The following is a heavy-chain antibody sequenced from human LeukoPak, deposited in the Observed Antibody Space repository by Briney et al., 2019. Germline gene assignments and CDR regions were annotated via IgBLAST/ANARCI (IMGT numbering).Heavy chain of an antibody. V-gene: IGHV3-7*01. D-gene: IGHD1-26*01. J-gene: IGHJ4*02. CDR3: VRAGWELDY. CDR1: GFTFSTYW. Sequence: GGSLRLSCAASGFTFSTYWMAWVRQAPGKGLQWVAHIREDGSEKYYLDSVRGRFTIGRDDAKSSLYLQMTSLRAEDTALYYCVRAGWELDYWGQGTPVTVSS. CDR2: IREDGSEK.